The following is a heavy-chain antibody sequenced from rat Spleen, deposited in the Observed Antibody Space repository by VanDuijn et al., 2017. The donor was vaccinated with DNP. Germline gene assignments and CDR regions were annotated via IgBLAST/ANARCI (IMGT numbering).Heavy chain of an antibody. Sequence: EVQLVESGGGLVQPGRSLKLSCAASGFTFSHYYMAWVRQAPTKGLEWVAYISYDGSSTYYRDSVKGRFTISRDNAKSTLYLQMDSLRSEDTATYYCASLNNYNWFAYWGQGTLVTVSS. D-gene: IGHD1-10*01. CDR3: ASLNNYNWFAY. CDR2: ISYDGSST. CDR1: GFTFSHYY. J-gene: IGHJ3*01. V-gene: IGHV5-7*01.